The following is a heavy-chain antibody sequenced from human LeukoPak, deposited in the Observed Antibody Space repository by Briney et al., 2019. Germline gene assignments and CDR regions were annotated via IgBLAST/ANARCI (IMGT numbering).Heavy chain of an antibody. D-gene: IGHD3-22*01. Sequence: PGGSLRLSCAASGFTFSDAWMSWVRQAPGKWLEWVANIKQDGSEKYYVDSVKGRFTISRDNSKNTLYPQMNSLRAEDTAVYCCAKKPSSGYHYIDYWGQGTLVTVSS. V-gene: IGHV3-7*03. CDR2: IKQDGSEK. CDR3: AKKPSSGYHYIDY. CDR1: GFTFSDAW. J-gene: IGHJ4*02.